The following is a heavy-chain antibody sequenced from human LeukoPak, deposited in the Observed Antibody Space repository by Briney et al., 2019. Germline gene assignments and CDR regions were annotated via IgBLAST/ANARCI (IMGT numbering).Heavy chain of an antibody. CDR1: GFTFEDYA. D-gene: IGHD3-16*02. V-gene: IGHV3-20*04. CDR3: ARLSGTAFDY. CDR2: VNWNGGAT. Sequence: GGSLRLSCAASGFTFEDYAMSWVRQAPGKGPEWVYAVNWNGGATGYPDSVKGRFTISRDNAKNSLYLQMNSLRAEDTAFYYCARLSGTAFDYWGQGALVTVSS. J-gene: IGHJ4*02.